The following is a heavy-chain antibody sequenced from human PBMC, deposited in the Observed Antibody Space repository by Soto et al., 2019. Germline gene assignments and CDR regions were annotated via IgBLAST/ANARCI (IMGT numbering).Heavy chain of an antibody. Sequence: SETLSLTCTVSGDSISNYYCSWFRQPPGKGLEWIGYMHYNGYTSYNPSLRSRVTISVDTAKNQFSLKLRSVTAADTAVYYCARDVRFLQWLNGMDFWGQGTTVT. V-gene: IGHV4-59*01. CDR1: GDSISNYY. CDR2: MHYNGYT. J-gene: IGHJ6*02. D-gene: IGHD3-3*01. CDR3: ARDVRFLQWLNGMDF.